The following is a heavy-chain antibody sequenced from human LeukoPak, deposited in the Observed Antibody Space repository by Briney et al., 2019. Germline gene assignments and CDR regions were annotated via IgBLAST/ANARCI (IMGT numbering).Heavy chain of an antibody. D-gene: IGHD3-3*02. CDR2: IYHSVST. J-gene: IGHJ4*02. CDR3: ARDASVLSWDY. CDR1: GYSISSGYY. V-gene: IGHV4-38-2*02. Sequence: PSETLSLTCTVSGYSISSGYYWGWIRQPPGKGLEWIGSIYHSVSTYYNPSLKSRVTISVDTSKNQFSLKLSSVTAADTAVYYCARDASVLSWDYWGQGTLVTVSS.